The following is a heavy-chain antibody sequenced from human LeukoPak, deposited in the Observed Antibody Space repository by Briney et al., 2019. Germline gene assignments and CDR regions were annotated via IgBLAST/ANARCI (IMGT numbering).Heavy chain of an antibody. V-gene: IGHV3-9*01. CDR2: ISWNSGAI. J-gene: IGHJ4*02. CDR1: GFTFDGYA. D-gene: IGHD6-13*01. CDR3: ARSGSSSHPPDY. Sequence: SLRLSCAASGFTFDGYAMHWVRQAPGKGLEWVSGISWNSGAIGSAGSVKGRFTISRNNAENSLYLQMNSLRPDDTALYYCARSGSSSHPPDYWGQGILVTVSS.